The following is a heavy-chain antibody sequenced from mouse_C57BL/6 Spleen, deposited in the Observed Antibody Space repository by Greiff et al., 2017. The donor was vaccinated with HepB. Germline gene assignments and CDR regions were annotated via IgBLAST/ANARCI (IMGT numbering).Heavy chain of an antibody. CDR1: GYAFSSYW. Sequence: VQLQQSGAELVKPGASVKISCKASGYAFSSYWMNWVKQRPGKGLEWIGQIYPGDGDTNYNGKFKGKATLTADKSSSTAYMQLSSLTSEDSAVYFCARGGLGRSYFDYWGQGTTLTVSS. V-gene: IGHV1-80*01. J-gene: IGHJ2*01. D-gene: IGHD4-1*01. CDR3: ARGGLGRSYFDY. CDR2: IYPGDGDT.